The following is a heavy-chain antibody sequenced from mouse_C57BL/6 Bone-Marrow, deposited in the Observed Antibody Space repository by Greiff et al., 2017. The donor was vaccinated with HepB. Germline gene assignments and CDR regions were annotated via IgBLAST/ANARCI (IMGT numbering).Heavy chain of an antibody. J-gene: IGHJ2*01. D-gene: IGHD1-1*01. CDR1: GFTFSDYG. V-gene: IGHV5-15*04. CDR3: ARQIYYGSSFYFDY. Sequence: EVKLVESGGGLVQPGGSLKLSCAASGFTFSDYGMAWVRQAPRKGPEWVAFISNLAYSIYYADTVTGRFTISRENAKNTLYLEMSSLRSEDTAMYYCARQIYYGSSFYFDYWGQGTTLTVSS. CDR2: ISNLAYSI.